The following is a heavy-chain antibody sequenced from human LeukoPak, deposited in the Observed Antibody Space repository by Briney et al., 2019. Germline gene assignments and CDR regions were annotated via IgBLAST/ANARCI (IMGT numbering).Heavy chain of an antibody. D-gene: IGHD3-16*01. Sequence: PGGSLRLSCAASGFTFSSYSMNWVRQPPGKGLEWVSSISSSSISIYYADSVKGRFTISRDNAKNSPYLQMSSLRAEDTAVYYCARGHTGGIDYWGQGTLVTVSS. CDR2: ISSSSISI. J-gene: IGHJ4*02. V-gene: IGHV3-21*01. CDR1: GFTFSSYS. CDR3: ARGHTGGIDY.